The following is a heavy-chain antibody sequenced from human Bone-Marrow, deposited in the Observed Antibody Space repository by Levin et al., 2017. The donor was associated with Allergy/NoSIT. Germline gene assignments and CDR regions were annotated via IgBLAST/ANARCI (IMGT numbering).Heavy chain of an antibody. D-gene: IGHD3-10*01. CDR1: GFTFTDCA. J-gene: IGHJ4*02. Sequence: GGSLRLSCAASGFTFTDCAMHWVRQAPGKGLDWVAVTSFDGSYKYYADSVKGRFTISRDNSKNTLFLEMNSLRPEDTAVYYCTRTLEGSAFFLDYWGQGALVTVSS. CDR2: TSFDGSYK. CDR3: TRTLEGSAFFLDY. V-gene: IGHV3-30-3*01.